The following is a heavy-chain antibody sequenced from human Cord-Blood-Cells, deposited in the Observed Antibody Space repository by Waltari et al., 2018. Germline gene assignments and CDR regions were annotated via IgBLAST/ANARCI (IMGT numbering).Heavy chain of an antibody. CDR2: IKPNSGGT. CDR3: ARVLWWGGSSLSRVWFDP. D-gene: IGHD6-13*01. V-gene: IGHV1-2*02. Sequence: QVQLVQSGAEVKKPGATVKVSCKASGYTFTGYYIHWVRQAPGQGVGWMGLIKPNSGGTNSAQEVQGRVPMTGDTSISTAYMGVSRLGCGDTAVYYCARVLWWGGSSLSRVWFDPWGQGTLVTVSS. CDR1: GYTFTGYY. J-gene: IGHJ5*02.